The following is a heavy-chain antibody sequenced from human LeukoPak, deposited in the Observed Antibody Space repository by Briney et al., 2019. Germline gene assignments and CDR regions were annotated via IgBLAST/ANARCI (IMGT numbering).Heavy chain of an antibody. J-gene: IGHJ5*02. D-gene: IGHD3-22*01. CDR3: GYYDSSGRLSS. CDR2: IYHTGST. CDR1: GGSISSSSYY. Sequence: PSETLSLTCTVSGGSISSSSYYWGWIRQPPGKGLEWIGSIYHTGSTYYNPSLESRLTISLDTSKNHFSLRLNSATAADTAVYFCGYYDSSGRLSSWGQGTLVAVSS. V-gene: IGHV4-39*07.